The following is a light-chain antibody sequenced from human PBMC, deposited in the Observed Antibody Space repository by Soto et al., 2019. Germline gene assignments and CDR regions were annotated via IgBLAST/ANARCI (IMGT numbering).Light chain of an antibody. J-gene: IGLJ1*01. Sequence: GYECRSPGSSNANTSTGTSSDIGAYNWVSWYQQHPGKAPKLMIHDVSYRPSGVSNRFSGSISGNTASLTISGLQAEDEAVYYCSSYTRSDTYGFGSGTKVTVL. CDR2: DVS. CDR3: SSYTRSDTYG. CDR1: SSDIGAYNW. V-gene: IGLV2-14*03.